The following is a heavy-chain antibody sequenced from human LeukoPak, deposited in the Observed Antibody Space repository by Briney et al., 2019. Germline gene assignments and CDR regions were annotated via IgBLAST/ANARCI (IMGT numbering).Heavy chain of an antibody. CDR1: GLSVSSNY. CDR3: ARDNSDYDSSFFDY. D-gene: IGHD3-22*01. V-gene: IGHV3-66*01. Sequence: GGSLRLSCAASGLSVSSNYMTWVRQAPGKGLEWVSVIYSGGATYYADSLKGRFTISRDNSKNTLYLQMNSLRAEDTAVYYCARDNSDYDSSFFDYWGQGTLVTVSS. CDR2: IYSGGAT. J-gene: IGHJ4*02.